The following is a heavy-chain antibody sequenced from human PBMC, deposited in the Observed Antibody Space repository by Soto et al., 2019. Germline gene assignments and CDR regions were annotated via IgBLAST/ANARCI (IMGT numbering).Heavy chain of an antibody. CDR2: IFSNDEK. V-gene: IGHV2-26*01. J-gene: IGHJ4*02. D-gene: IGHD2-21*01. Sequence: SGPTLVNPTETLTLTCTVPGFSLSNARMGVSWIRQPPGKALEWLAHIFSNDEKSYSTSLKSRLTISKDTSKSQVVLTMTNMDPVDTATYYCARIALFVGGYYFDYWGQGTLVTVSS. CDR3: ARIALFVGGYYFDY. CDR1: GFSLSNARMG.